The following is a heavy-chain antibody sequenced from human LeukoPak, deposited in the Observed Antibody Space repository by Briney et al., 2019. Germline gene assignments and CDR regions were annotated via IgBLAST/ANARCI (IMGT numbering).Heavy chain of an antibody. V-gene: IGHV3-74*03. D-gene: IGHD3-22*01. Sequence: GGSLRLSCAASGFTFSNYWIHWVSQAPGKGMVWVSRIDNAGSITTYADSVKGRFTISRDNAENTLYLQMNSLRVEDTAVYYCVRSAFHAGSGNYYDYWGQGTLVTVSS. J-gene: IGHJ4*02. CDR1: GFTFSNYW. CDR3: VRSAFHAGSGNYYDY. CDR2: IDNAGSIT.